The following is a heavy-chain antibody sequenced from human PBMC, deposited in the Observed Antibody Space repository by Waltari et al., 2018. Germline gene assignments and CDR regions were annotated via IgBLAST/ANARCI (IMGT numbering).Heavy chain of an antibody. CDR2: IYTSGST. V-gene: IGHV4-61*09. Sequence: QVQLQESGPGLVKPSQTLSLTCPVSGGSISSGSYYWSWIRQPAGKGLEWIGYIYTSGSTNYNPSLKSRVTISVDTSKNQFSLKLSSVTAADTAVYYCASGGWRLYYGMDGWGQGTTVTVSS. J-gene: IGHJ6*02. D-gene: IGHD1-26*01. CDR1: GGSISSGSYY. CDR3: ASGGWRLYYGMDG.